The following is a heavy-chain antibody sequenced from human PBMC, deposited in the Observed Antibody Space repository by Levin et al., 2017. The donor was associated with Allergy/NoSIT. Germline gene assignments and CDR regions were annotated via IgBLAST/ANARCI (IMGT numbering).Heavy chain of an antibody. CDR2: IKQDGSEK. J-gene: IGHJ4*02. Sequence: GESLKISCAASGFTFSSYWMSWVRQAPGKGLEWVANIKQDGSEKYYVDSVKGRFTISRDNAKNSLYLQMNSLRAEDTAVYYCARGPPYCSGGSCYRDILPIFDYWGQGTLVTVSS. CDR3: ARGPPYCSGGSCYRDILPIFDY. D-gene: IGHD2-15*01. V-gene: IGHV3-7*01. CDR1: GFTFSSYW.